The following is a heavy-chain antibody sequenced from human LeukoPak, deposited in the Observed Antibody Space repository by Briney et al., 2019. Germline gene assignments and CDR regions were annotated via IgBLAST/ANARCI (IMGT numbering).Heavy chain of an antibody. J-gene: IGHJ4*02. CDR2: IYYSGST. CDR1: GVSMSSYY. D-gene: IGHD3-16*01. CDR3: ARGRYGWLPFDY. V-gene: IGHV4-59*01. Sequence: SETLSLTCTVSGVSMSSYYWSWIRQPPGKGLEWIGYIYYSGSTNYNPSLKSRVTISVDTSKNQFTLKLSSVTAADTAVYYCARGRYGWLPFDYWGQGTLVSVSS.